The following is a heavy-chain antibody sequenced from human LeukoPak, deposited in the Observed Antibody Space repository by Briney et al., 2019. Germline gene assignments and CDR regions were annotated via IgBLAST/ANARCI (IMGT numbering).Heavy chain of an antibody. J-gene: IGHJ4*02. Sequence: PSETLSLNCAVYGGSFSGHYWSWIRQPPGKGLEWIGEINHSGSTNYNPSLKSRVTISVDTSKNQFSLKLSSVTAADTAVYYCARDGYRALGYWGQGTLVTVSS. CDR2: INHSGST. V-gene: IGHV4-34*01. CDR3: ARDGYRALGY. D-gene: IGHD5-24*01. CDR1: GGSFSGHY.